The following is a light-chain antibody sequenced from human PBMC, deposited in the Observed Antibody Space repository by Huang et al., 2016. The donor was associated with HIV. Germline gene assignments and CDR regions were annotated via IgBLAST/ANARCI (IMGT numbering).Light chain of an antibody. CDR2: DTA. J-gene: IGKJ4*02. Sequence: EVVLTQSPATLSLSPGERATLSCRASQTISSYLAWYQHQPGHPPRLLIYDTAKRATGIPARFSGSGSGTDFTLTISRLEPEDFAVYYCHQRAGWPLFGGGTKVEIK. V-gene: IGKV3-11*01. CDR1: QTISSY. CDR3: HQRAGWPL.